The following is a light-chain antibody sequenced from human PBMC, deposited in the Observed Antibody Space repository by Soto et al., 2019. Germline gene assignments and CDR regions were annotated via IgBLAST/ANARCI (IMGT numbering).Light chain of an antibody. CDR1: QSVSSSY. CDR3: QRHNHNPLWT. J-gene: IGKJ1*01. V-gene: IGKV3D-7*01. Sequence: SPVVLSLSQPARATLSRLPIQSVSSSYLAWYQQKPGQGPRLILFGASTSGSEIRVRLRGSGTGTELTLTISILNPEAFDVESCQRHNHNPLWTFGQGTKVDIK. CDR2: GAS.